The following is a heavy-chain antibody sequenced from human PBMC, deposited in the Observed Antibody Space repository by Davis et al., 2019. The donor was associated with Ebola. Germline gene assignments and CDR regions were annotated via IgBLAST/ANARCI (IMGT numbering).Heavy chain of an antibody. Sequence: SETLSLTCTVSGGSISSSSYYWGWIRQPPGKGLEWIGSIYYSGSTYYNPSPKSRVTISVDTSKNQFSLKLSSVTAADTAVYYCAGHLRGYDAFDIWGQGTMVTVSS. J-gene: IGHJ3*02. CDR2: IYYSGST. CDR1: GGSISSSSYY. CDR3: AGHLRGYDAFDI. D-gene: IGHD5-18*01. V-gene: IGHV4-39*01.